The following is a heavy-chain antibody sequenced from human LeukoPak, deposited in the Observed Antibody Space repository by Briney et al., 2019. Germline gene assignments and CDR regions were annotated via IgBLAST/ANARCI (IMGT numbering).Heavy chain of an antibody. D-gene: IGHD2-15*01. Sequence: NPSETLSLTSTVSDYYDSRAFYWGWIRQPPGKGLEWIGEINHSGSTNYNPSLKSRVTISVDTSKNQFSLKLSSVTAADTAVYYCARQVVFDYWGQGTLVTVSS. CDR1: DYYDSRAFY. CDR2: INHSGST. CDR3: ARQVVFDY. J-gene: IGHJ4*02. V-gene: IGHV4-38-2*02.